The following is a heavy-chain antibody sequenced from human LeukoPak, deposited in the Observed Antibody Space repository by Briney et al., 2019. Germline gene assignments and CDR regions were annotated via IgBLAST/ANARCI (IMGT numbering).Heavy chain of an antibody. Sequence: SETLSLTCIVSGGSIKSDDYYWGWIRQPPGKGLEWIGNILYTGNTFYNPSLQSRATLSVDTSKNQFSLRLRSVTAADTAVYYCARDDYGDYGLLDFWGQGTLVTVSS. CDR3: ARDDYGDYGLLDF. J-gene: IGHJ4*02. V-gene: IGHV4-39*02. CDR1: GGSIKSDDYY. D-gene: IGHD4-17*01. CDR2: ILYTGNT.